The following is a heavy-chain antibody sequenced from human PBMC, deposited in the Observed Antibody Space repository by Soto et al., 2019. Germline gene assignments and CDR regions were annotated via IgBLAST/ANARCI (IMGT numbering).Heavy chain of an antibody. Sequence: SVKVSCKASGGTFSSYAISWVRQAPGRGLEWMGGIIPIFGTANYAQKFQGRVTITADESTSTAYMELSSLRSEDTAVYYCARGPYCSGGSCYDSYYYYMDVWGKGTTVTVSS. V-gene: IGHV1-69*13. CDR3: ARGPYCSGGSCYDSYYYYMDV. CDR2: IIPIFGTA. D-gene: IGHD2-15*01. CDR1: GGTFSSYA. J-gene: IGHJ6*03.